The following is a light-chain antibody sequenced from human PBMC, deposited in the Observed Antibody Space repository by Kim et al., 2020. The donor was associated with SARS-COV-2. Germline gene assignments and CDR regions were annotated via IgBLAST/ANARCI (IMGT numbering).Light chain of an antibody. J-gene: IGKJ1*01. Sequence: EIVLTQSPATLSLSPGERATLSCRASQGVSSYLAWYQQKPGQAPRLLIYDASNMPTGVPARFSGSGSGTDFTLTISSLEPEDFAVYYCQQRSNWLWTFGQGTKVDIK. CDR3: QQRSNWLWT. CDR2: DAS. V-gene: IGKV3D-11*01. CDR1: QGVSSY.